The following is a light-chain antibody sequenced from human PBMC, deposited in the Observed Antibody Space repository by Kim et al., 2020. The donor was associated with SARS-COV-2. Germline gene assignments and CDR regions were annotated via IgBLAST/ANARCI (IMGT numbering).Light chain of an antibody. Sequence: EIVLTQSPATLSLSPGDRATLSCRASQSVTHHLAWYQQKRGQAPRLLIYDASNRATGIPARFSGSGSGTDFNLTINSLEPEDFAVYYCQQRYSWPPLTFGGGTKVDIK. J-gene: IGKJ4*01. CDR3: QQRYSWPPLT. CDR1: QSVTHH. V-gene: IGKV3-11*01. CDR2: DAS.